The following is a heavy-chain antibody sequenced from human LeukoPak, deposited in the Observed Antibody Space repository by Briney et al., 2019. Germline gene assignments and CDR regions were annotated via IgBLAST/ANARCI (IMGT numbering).Heavy chain of an antibody. CDR1: GFSLSTSGVG. CDR2: IYWDDDK. J-gene: IGHJ3*02. Sequence: SGPTLVNPTQTLTLTCTFSGFSLSTSGVGVGWIRQPPGKALEWLALIYWDDDKRYSPSLKSRLTITQDTSKNQVVLTMTNMDPVDTATYYCAHGVAVAGPTPDAFDIWGPGAMVTVSS. V-gene: IGHV2-5*02. D-gene: IGHD6-19*01. CDR3: AHGVAVAGPTPDAFDI.